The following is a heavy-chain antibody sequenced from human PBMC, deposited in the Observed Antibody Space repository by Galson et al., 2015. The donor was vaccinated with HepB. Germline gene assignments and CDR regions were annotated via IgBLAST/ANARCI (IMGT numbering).Heavy chain of an antibody. Sequence: QSGAEVKKPGESLRISCKGSGYSFTSYWISWVRQMPGKGLEWMGRIDPSDSYTNYSPSFQGHVTISADKSISTAYLQWSSLKASDTAMYYCARRGLYCSGGSCYLDYYYGMDVWGQGTTVTVSS. V-gene: IGHV5-10-1*01. CDR3: ARRGLYCSGGSCYLDYYYGMDV. D-gene: IGHD2-15*01. CDR1: GYSFTSYW. CDR2: IDPSDSYT. J-gene: IGHJ6*02.